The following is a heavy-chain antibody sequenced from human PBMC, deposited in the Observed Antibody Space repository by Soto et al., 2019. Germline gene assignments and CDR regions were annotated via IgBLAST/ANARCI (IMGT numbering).Heavy chain of an antibody. CDR3: ARIYGSGSYYYFDY. CDR2: IYYSGST. CDR1: GCSISSYY. D-gene: IGHD3-10*01. Sequence: SETLSLTCTVSGCSISSYYWSWIRQPPGKGLEWIGYIYYSGSTNYNPSLKSRVTISVDTSKNQSSLKLSSVTAADTAVYYCARIYGSGSYYYFDYWGQGTLVTVSS. J-gene: IGHJ4*02. V-gene: IGHV4-59*01.